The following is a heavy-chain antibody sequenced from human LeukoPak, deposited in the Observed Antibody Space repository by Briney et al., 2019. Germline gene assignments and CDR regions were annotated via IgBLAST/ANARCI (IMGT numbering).Heavy chain of an antibody. CDR2: ISAYNGNT. J-gene: IGHJ4*02. CDR3: ARDSSGYYDYFDY. CDR1: GYTFTSYG. V-gene: IGHV1-18*01. D-gene: IGHD3-22*01. Sequence: GASVKVSCKDSGYTFTSYGISWVRQAPGQGLEWMGWISAYNGNTNCAQKLQGRVTMTTDTYTSTGYMELRSLRSEDTAVYYCARDSSGYYDYFDYWGQGTLVTVSS.